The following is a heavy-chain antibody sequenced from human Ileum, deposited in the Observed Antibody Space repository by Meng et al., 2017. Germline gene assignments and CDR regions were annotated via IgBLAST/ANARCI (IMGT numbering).Heavy chain of an antibody. Sequence: VQQSSPEVVTPSQTLSLTCVSSGVSISINFNYCGWIRQHPGKGLEWLWYMYYSGSTYYNPSINTPITISLDTSKNQFSLRLDSVTAADTAVYFCARNDLAFWYFDLWGRGTLVTVSS. CDR1: GVSISINFNY. J-gene: IGHJ2*01. CDR3: ARNDLAFWYFDL. V-gene: IGHV4-31*02. CDR2: MYYSGST. D-gene: IGHD3-3*01.